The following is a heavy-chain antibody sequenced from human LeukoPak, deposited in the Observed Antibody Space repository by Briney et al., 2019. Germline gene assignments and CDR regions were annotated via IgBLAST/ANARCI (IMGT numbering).Heavy chain of an antibody. J-gene: IGHJ4*02. D-gene: IGHD3-3*01. V-gene: IGHV1-8*02. Sequence: ASVKVSCKASGYTFTSYYMHWVRQAPGQGLEWMGRMNPNSGNTGYAQKFQGRVTMTRNTSISTAYMELSSLRSEDTAVYYCASAGYYDFWGGYCRLHPFVFWGEGTLVSVSS. CDR3: ASAGYYDFWGGYCRLHPFVF. CDR1: GYTFTSYY. CDR2: MNPNSGNT.